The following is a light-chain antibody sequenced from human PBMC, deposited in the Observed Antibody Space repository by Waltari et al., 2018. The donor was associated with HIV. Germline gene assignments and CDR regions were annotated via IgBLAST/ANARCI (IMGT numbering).Light chain of an antibody. J-gene: IGLJ2*01. V-gene: IGLV2-8*01. CDR3: TSYAGSNNLVI. CDR1: SSDVGPYDY. Sequence: QSALTQPPSASGSPGQSVTISCTGTSSDVGPYDYVSWYQQHPDKAPRLIIYEVNKRPSGVPDRFSGSKSGNTASRTVSGLQAEDEADYYCTSYAGSNNLVIFGGGTKVTVL. CDR2: EVN.